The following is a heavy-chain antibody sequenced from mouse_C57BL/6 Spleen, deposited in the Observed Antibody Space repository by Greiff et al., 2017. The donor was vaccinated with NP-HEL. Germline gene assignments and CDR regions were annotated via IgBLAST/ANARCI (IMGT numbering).Heavy chain of an antibody. D-gene: IGHD2-5*01. V-gene: IGHV1-55*01. CDR2: IYPGSGST. Sequence: VQLQQPGAELVKPGASVKMSCKASGSTFTSYWITWVKQRPGQGLEWIGDIYPGSGSTTYNEKFKSKATLTVDTSSSTAYMQLSSLTSEDSAVYYCAYSNPWAMDYWGQGTSVTVSS. J-gene: IGHJ4*01. CDR1: GSTFTSYW. CDR3: AYSNPWAMDY.